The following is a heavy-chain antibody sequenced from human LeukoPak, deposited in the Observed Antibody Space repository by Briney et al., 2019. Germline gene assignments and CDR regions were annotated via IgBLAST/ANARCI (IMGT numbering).Heavy chain of an antibody. J-gene: IGHJ4*02. CDR3: ARVAVTVVTFDY. D-gene: IGHD4-23*01. CDR1: GGSFSGNY. V-gene: IGHV4-34*01. Sequence: SETLSLTFAVYGGSFSGNYWSWIRQPSGKGLEWIGEINHSGSTNYNPSLKSRVTISVDTSKNQFSLKLISVTAADTAVYYCARVAVTVVTFDYWGQGTLVTVSS. CDR2: INHSGST.